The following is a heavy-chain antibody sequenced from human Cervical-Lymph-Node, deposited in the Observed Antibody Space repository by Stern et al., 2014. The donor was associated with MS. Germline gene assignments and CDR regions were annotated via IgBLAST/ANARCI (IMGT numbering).Heavy chain of an antibody. Sequence: QMQLVQSGGGVVQPGTSLRLSCAASGFTFSTYGVHWVRQAPGKGLECVAVIHYDGNKRYYGDSVKGRLTISRDNSKNTLYLQMDSLRAEDTAVYYCARDRSSGWTGELDYWGQGTLVIVSS. J-gene: IGHJ4*02. CDR3: ARDRSSGWTGELDY. CDR1: GFTFSTYG. CDR2: IHYDGNKR. D-gene: IGHD6-19*01. V-gene: IGHV3-33*01.